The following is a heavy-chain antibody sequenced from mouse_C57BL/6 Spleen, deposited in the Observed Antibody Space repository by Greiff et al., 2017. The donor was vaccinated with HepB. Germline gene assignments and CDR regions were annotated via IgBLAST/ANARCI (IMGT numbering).Heavy chain of an antibody. D-gene: IGHD1-1*01. J-gene: IGHJ3*01. Sequence: EVQLQQSGAELVKPGASVKLSCTASGFNIKDYYMHWVKQRTEQGLEWIGRIDPEDGETKYAPKFQGKATITADTSSNTAYLQLSSLTSKDTAVYYWTYLYYYAWLAYWGQGTLVTVSA. CDR3: TYLYYYAWLAY. V-gene: IGHV14-2*01. CDR1: GFNIKDYY. CDR2: IDPEDGET.